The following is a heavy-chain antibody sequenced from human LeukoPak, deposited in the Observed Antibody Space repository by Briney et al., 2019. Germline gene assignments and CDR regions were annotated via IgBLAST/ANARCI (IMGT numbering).Heavy chain of an antibody. D-gene: IGHD2-21*01. J-gene: IGHJ6*02. Sequence: SETLSLTCAVSGGSISSSNWWSWVRQPPGKGLEWIGEIYHSGSTNYNPSLKSRVTISVDTSKNQFSLKLSSVTAADTAVYYCARNSYHYGMDVWGQGTTVTVSS. CDR1: GGSISSSNW. CDR3: ARNSYHYGMDV. CDR2: IYHSGST. V-gene: IGHV4-4*02.